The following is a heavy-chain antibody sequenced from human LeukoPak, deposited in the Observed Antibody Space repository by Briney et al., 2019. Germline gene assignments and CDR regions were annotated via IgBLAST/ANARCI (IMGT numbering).Heavy chain of an antibody. J-gene: IGHJ6*03. CDR3: ARVSHYYYYMDV. V-gene: IGHV4-38-2*02. CDR2: IYLSETT. CDR1: GYSISSGFY. Sequence: SETLSLTCTVTGYSISSGFYWGWIRQPPGKGLEWIGNIYLSETTYYNPSLKSRVTISVDTSKNQFSLKLSSVTAADTAVYYCARVSHYYYYMDVWGKGTTVTVSS.